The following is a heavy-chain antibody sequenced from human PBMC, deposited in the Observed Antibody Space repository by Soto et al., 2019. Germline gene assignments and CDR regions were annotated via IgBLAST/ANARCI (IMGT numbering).Heavy chain of an antibody. Sequence: SETLSLTCAVYGGSFSGYYWSWIRQPPGKGLEWIGEINHSGSTNYNPSLKSRVTISVDTSKNQFSLKLSSVTAADTAVYYCARVTLYDILTGYSIGPRPKAFDYWGQGTLVTVSS. CDR2: INHSGST. CDR3: ARVTLYDILTGYSIGPRPKAFDY. V-gene: IGHV4-34*01. D-gene: IGHD3-9*01. CDR1: GGSFSGYY. J-gene: IGHJ4*02.